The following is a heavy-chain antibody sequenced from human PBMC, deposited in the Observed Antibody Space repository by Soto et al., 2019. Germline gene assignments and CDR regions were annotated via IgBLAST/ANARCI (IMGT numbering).Heavy chain of an antibody. D-gene: IGHD6-13*01. CDR3: ERESAAGIRY. V-gene: IGHV4-59*01. CDR1: GGSISSYY. Sequence: SETLSLTCTVSGGSISSYYWSWIRQPPGKGLEWNGYIYYSGSTNYNPSLKSRVTISVDTSKNQFSLKLSSVTAADTAVYYCERESAAGIRYWGQGTLVTVSS. CDR2: IYYSGST. J-gene: IGHJ4*02.